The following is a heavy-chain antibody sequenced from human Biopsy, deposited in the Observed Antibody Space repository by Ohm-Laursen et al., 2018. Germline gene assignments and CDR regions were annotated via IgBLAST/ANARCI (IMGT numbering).Heavy chain of an antibody. CDR1: GASVRSHF. CDR2: ISNSGTT. J-gene: IGHJ4*02. CDR3: ARLSTLFGVADFTDD. V-gene: IGHV4-59*08. D-gene: IGHD3-3*01. Sequence: DTLSLTCTLSGASVRSHFLTWIRQPPGKGLQWIGSISNSGTTKSSPSLKSRVNISLHTSKNQLSLKLTPVTAADTAVYYCARLSTLFGVADFTDDWGQGTLVTVSS.